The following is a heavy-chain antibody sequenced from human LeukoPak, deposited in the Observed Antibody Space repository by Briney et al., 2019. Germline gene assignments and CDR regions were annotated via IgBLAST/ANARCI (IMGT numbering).Heavy chain of an antibody. V-gene: IGHV3-48*02. D-gene: IGHD6-13*01. CDR1: GFTFSGYT. CDR3: ARGLAAAQTSFDY. CDR2: ISSGSSSI. Sequence: PGGSLRLSCAASGFTFSGYTMNWVRQAPGKGLEWVSYISSGSSSIFYADSVKGRFTISRDNAKNSLYLQMNSLRDEDTAVYYCARGLAAAQTSFDYWGQGTLVTVSS. J-gene: IGHJ4*02.